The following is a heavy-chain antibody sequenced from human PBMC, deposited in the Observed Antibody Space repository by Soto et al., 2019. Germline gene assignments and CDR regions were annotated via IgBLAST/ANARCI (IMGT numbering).Heavy chain of an antibody. Sequence: GGSLRLSCAASGFTFSSYAMSWVRQAPGKGLEWVSAISGSGGSTYYADSVKGRFTISRDNSKNTLYLQMNSLRAEDTAVYYCAKAYYDILTGYDHYYYMDVWGKGTTVTVS. CDR1: GFTFSSYA. V-gene: IGHV3-23*01. D-gene: IGHD3-9*01. J-gene: IGHJ6*03. CDR3: AKAYYDILTGYDHYYYMDV. CDR2: ISGSGGST.